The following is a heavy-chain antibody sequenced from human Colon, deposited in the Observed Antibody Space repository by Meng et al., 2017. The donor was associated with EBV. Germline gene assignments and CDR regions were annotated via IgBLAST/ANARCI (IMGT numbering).Heavy chain of an antibody. CDR3: ARGIQIWHEIDY. D-gene: IGHD5-18*01. V-gene: IGHV4-39*07. Sequence: VSGPGLVKPSDTLSLPCTVFGGSMSRSSYSCAWIRQPPGKGLEWIGGISYGGSTSYNPSLKSRVTISIDTSKNQFSLSLTSVTAADTAIYYCARGIQIWHEIDYWGQGTLVTVSS. J-gene: IGHJ4*02. CDR2: ISYGGST. CDR1: GGSMSRSSYS.